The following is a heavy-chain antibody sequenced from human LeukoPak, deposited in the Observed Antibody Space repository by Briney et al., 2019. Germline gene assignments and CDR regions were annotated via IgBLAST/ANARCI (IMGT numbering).Heavy chain of an antibody. J-gene: IGHJ5*01. Sequence: GGSLRLSCAASEFTFSNYWMNWLRQAPGKGLEWVANIKQDGSEKYYVDSVKGRFTISRDNAKNSLYLQMNSLRAEDAGVYYCAKEGAYPIITYDSWGQGTLVTVSS. CDR3: AKEGAYPIITYDS. CDR1: EFTFSNYW. CDR2: IKQDGSEK. D-gene: IGHD1-14*01. V-gene: IGHV3-7*01.